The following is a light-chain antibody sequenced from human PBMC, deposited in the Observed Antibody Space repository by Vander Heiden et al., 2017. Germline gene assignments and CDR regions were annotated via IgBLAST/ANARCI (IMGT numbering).Light chain of an antibody. V-gene: IGKV1-39*01. CDR3: QQSYSTLQVT. CDR1: QSISSY. J-gene: IGKJ1*01. CDR2: AAS. Sequence: DILMTQSPSSLSASVGDRVTITCRASQSISSYLNWYQQKPGKAPKLLIYAASSLQSGVPSRFSGSGSGTDFTLTISSLQPEDFATYYCQQSYSTLQVTFGQGTKVEIK.